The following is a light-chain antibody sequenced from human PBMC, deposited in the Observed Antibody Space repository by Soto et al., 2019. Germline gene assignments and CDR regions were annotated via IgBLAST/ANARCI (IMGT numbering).Light chain of an antibody. CDR1: QYVGTS. Sequence: EIVLTQSPATLSLSPGERATLSCRASQYVGTSLAWYQQKPGQAPRLFIYDASNRATGIPARFSGSGSGTDFSLAISSLEAEDFAVYYCQQRSDWPLITVGQGTRREI. CDR3: QQRSDWPLIT. CDR2: DAS. V-gene: IGKV3-11*01. J-gene: IGKJ5*01.